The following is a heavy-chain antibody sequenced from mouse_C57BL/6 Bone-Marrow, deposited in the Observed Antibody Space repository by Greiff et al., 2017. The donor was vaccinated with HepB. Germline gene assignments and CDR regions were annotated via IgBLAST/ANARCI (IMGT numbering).Heavy chain of an antibody. V-gene: IGHV5-9-1*02. CDR1: GFTFSSYA. Sequence: EVKLVESGEGLVKPGGSLKLSCAASGFTFSSYAMSWVRQTPEKRLEWVAYISSGGDYIYYADTVKGRFTISRDNARNTLYLQMSSLKSEDTAMYYCTRDRRVLSWDWFAYWGQGTLVTVSA. D-gene: IGHD4-1*01. J-gene: IGHJ3*01. CDR3: TRDRRVLSWDWFAY. CDR2: ISSGGDYI.